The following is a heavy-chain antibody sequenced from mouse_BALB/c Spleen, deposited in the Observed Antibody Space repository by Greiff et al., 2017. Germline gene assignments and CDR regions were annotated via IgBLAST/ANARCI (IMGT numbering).Heavy chain of an antibody. V-gene: IGHV5-17*02. CDR3: ARAYGTLLKSWYFDV. J-gene: IGHJ1*01. CDR2: ISSGSSTI. Sequence: EVQVVESGGGLVQPGGSRKLSCAASGFTFSSFGMHWVRQAPEKGLEWVAYISSGSSTIYYADTVKGRFTISRDNPKNTLFLQMTSLRSEDTAMYYCARAYGTLLKSWYFDVWGAGTTVTVSS. D-gene: IGHD2-1*01. CDR1: GFTFSSFG.